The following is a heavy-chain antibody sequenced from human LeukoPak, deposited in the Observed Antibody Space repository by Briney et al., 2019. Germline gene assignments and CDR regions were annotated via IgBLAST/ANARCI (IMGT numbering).Heavy chain of an antibody. D-gene: IGHD6-13*01. Sequence: GGSLRLSCAASGFTFSSYGMHWVRQAPGKGLEWVAVISYDGSNKYYADFVKGRFTISRDNSKNTLYLQMNSLRAEDTAVYYCAKASGIAAANWGQGTLVTVSS. J-gene: IGHJ1*01. CDR3: AKASGIAAAN. CDR1: GFTFSSYG. CDR2: ISYDGSNK. V-gene: IGHV3-30*18.